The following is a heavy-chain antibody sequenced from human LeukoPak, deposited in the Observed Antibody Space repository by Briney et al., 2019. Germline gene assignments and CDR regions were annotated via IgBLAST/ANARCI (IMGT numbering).Heavy chain of an antibody. CDR1: GYTFTINH. V-gene: IGHV1-46*01. CDR2: INPSGDST. CDR3: ARGDPWEYYFDY. D-gene: IGHD1-26*01. Sequence: ASVKISCKASGYTFTINHIHWVRQAPGQGLEWMEVINPSGDSTTYAQKFQGRVTITSDTSASTAYMELSSLRSEDTAVYYCARGDPWEYYFDYWGQGTLVTVSS. J-gene: IGHJ4*02.